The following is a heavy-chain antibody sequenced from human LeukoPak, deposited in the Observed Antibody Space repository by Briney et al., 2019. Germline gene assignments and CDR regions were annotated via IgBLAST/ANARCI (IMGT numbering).Heavy chain of an antibody. Sequence: SETLSLTCTVSGGSISSHYWNWIRQPPGKGLEYIGYIGYSGITEYNPSLKSRVTISADTSKNQLSLKVRFVTAADTAVYYCARSSYYDDAFDYWGPGTLVTVSS. D-gene: IGHD3-22*01. CDR3: ARSSYYDDAFDY. V-gene: IGHV4-59*11. CDR2: IGYSGIT. CDR1: GGSISSHY. J-gene: IGHJ4*02.